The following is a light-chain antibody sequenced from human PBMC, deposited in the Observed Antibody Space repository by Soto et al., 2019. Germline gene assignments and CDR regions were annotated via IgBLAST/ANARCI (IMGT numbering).Light chain of an antibody. CDR1: QTISSW. Sequence: DVQMTPYPSPPAWTVRGRGTITLRASQTISSWLAWYQQKPGKAPKLLIYKASTLKSGVPSRFSGSGSGTEFTLTISSLQPDDFATYYCQHYNSYSEAFGQGTKVDIK. J-gene: IGKJ1*01. CDR2: KAS. CDR3: QHYNSYSEA. V-gene: IGKV1-5*03.